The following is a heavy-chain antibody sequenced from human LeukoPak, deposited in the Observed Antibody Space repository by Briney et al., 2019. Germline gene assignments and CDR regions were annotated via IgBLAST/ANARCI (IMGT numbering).Heavy chain of an antibody. CDR1: GFTFINAW. V-gene: IGHV3-23*01. Sequence: GGSLRLSCAASGFTFINAWMAWVRQAPGKGLEWVSAISSGGGNTDYADSVKGRFTISRDNSKNTVFLQMNSLRAEDTGVYYCANRISGSSSWGQGTLVTVSS. CDR2: ISSGGGNT. D-gene: IGHD3-10*01. CDR3: ANRISGSSS. J-gene: IGHJ5*02.